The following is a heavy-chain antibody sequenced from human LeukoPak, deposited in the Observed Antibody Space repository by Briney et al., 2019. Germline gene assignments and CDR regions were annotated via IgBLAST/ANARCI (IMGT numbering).Heavy chain of an antibody. CDR2: IYDSGST. Sequence: SETLSLTCAVSGGSISSRAYYWGWIRQSPGKGLEWIGNIYDSGSTYYNPSLESRLTIGIDTSKKQFSLKLNSVTAADTAVYYCARVMGYCSSTRCSSGWFDPWGQGTLVTVSA. CDR3: ARVMGYCSSTRCSSGWFDP. CDR1: GGSISSRAYY. D-gene: IGHD2-2*01. V-gene: IGHV4-39*07. J-gene: IGHJ5*02.